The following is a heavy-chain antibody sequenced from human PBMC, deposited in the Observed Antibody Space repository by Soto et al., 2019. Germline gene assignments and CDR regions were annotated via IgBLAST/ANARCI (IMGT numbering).Heavy chain of an antibody. CDR1: GGSFLNGGHS. J-gene: IGHJ4*02. CDR3: ARGNYGGMLDY. V-gene: IGHV4-31*11. CDR2: VFYSGST. D-gene: IGHD2-21*01. Sequence: SESLSLSCAVSGGSFLNGGHSWTWIRQHPGKGLEWIGKVFYSGSTHYNPALKSRLIISVDTSKNQFSLNLSSVTAADTAIYYSARGNYGGMLDYWGQGTLVTVSS.